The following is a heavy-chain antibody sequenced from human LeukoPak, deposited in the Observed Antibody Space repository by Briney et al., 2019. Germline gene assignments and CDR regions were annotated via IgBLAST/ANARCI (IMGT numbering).Heavy chain of an antibody. CDR3: ARELHYGGNSS. D-gene: IGHD4-23*01. J-gene: IGHJ4*02. CDR2: ISSSGSTI. V-gene: IGHV3-48*03. CDR1: GFTFSSYE. Sequence: GGPLRLSCAASGFTFSSYEMNWVRQAPGKGLERVSYISSSGSTIYYADSVKGRFTISRDNAKNSLYLQMNSLRAEDTAVYYCARELHYGGNSSRGQGTLVTVSS.